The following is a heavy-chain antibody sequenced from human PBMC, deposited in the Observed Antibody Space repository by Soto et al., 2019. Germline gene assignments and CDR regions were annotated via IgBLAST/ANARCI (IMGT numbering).Heavy chain of an antibody. Sequence: DVQLLESGGGLVQPGGSLRLSCAASGFTFSDYAMNWGRQAPGKGLEWVSSIGGTGGDTYYADSVKGRFTVSRDNSKNMVYLQMNSLRAEDTAIYYCARGAVPYNGRWDWFDPWGQGTLVIVSS. CDR2: IGGTGGDT. CDR3: ARGAVPYNGRWDWFDP. V-gene: IGHV3-23*01. CDR1: GFTFSDYA. J-gene: IGHJ5*02. D-gene: IGHD1-20*01.